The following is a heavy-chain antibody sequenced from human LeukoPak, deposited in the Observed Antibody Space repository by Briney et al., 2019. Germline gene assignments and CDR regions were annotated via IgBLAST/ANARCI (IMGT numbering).Heavy chain of an antibody. CDR1: GFNFSSYA. D-gene: IGHD5-24*01. Sequence: GGSLRLSCAASGFNFSSYAMSWVRQAPGKGLEWVSAIRGSGGSTYYADSVKGRFTISRDNSKNTLYLQMNSLRAEDTAVYYCAKQVKRSAAFDYWGQGTLVTVSS. CDR2: IRGSGGST. J-gene: IGHJ4*02. V-gene: IGHV3-23*01. CDR3: AKQVKRSAAFDY.